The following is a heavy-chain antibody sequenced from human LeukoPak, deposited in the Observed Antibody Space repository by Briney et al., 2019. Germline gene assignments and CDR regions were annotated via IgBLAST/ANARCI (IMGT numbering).Heavy chain of an antibody. J-gene: IGHJ4*02. Sequence: SETLSLTCTVSGGSISSYYWSWIRQPPGKGQEWIGYIYYSGSTNYNPSLKSRVTISVDTSKNQFSLKLSSVTAADTAVYYCASLPVGAAAGSRPFDYWGQGTLVTVSS. CDR1: GGSISSYY. V-gene: IGHV4-59*08. D-gene: IGHD6-13*01. CDR3: ASLPVGAAAGSRPFDY. CDR2: IYYSGST.